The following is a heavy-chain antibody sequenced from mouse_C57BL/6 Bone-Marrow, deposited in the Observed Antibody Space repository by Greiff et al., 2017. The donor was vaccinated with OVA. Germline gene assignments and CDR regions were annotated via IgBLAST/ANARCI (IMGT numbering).Heavy chain of an antibody. J-gene: IGHJ1*03. CDR1: EYEFPSHD. CDR3: ARHGGGPYWYFDV. Sequence: EVKLMESGGGLVQPGESLKLSCESNEYEFPSHDMSWFRKTPEKRLVLVAAINSDGGSTYYPDTMERRFIISRDNTKKTLYLQMSSLRSEDTALYDCARHGGGPYWYFDVWGTGTTVTVSS. V-gene: IGHV5-2*01. D-gene: IGHD1-1*02. CDR2: INSDGGST.